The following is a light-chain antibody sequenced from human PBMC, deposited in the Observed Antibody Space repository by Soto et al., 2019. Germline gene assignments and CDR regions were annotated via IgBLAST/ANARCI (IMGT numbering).Light chain of an antibody. CDR2: DVS. J-gene: IGLJ1*01. CDR1: SRDVGGYNY. V-gene: IGLV2-11*01. Sequence: QSALTQPRSVSGSPGQSVTISCTGTSRDVGGYNYVSWYQQRPGEPPHLIXYDVSERPSRVPDRVSGSKSGNTASLTISGLQAEDEADYYCCSYAGTYIFYVFGTGTKVTVL. CDR3: CSYAGTYIFYV.